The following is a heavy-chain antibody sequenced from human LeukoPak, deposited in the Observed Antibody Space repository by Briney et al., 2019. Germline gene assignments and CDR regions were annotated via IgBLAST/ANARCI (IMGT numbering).Heavy chain of an antibody. J-gene: IGHJ1*01. CDR2: IYHSGST. CDR3: ARGRTTFQH. CDR1: GGSISSSSYY. V-gene: IGHV4-30-2*01. Sequence: SETLSLTCTVSGGSISSSSYYWSWIRQPPGKGLEWIGYIYHSGSTYYNPSLKSRVTISVDRSKNQFSLKLSSVTAADTAVYYCARGRTTFQHWGQGTLVTVSS. D-gene: IGHD1-7*01.